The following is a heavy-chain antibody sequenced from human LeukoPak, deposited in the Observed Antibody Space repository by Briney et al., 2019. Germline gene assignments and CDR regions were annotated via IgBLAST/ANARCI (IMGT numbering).Heavy chain of an antibody. CDR1: GYTFTGYY. J-gene: IGHJ4*02. D-gene: IGHD1-26*01. CDR3: AREMWELRYFDY. Sequence: ASVKVSCKASGYTFTGYYMHWVRQAPGQGLEWMGWINPNSGGTNYAQKFQGRVTMTRDTSISTAYMELSRLRSDDTAVYYCAREMWELRYFDYWGQGTLVTVSS. CDR2: INPNSGGT. V-gene: IGHV1-2*02.